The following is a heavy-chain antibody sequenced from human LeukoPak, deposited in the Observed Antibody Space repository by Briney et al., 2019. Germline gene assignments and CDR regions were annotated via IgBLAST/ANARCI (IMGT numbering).Heavy chain of an antibody. D-gene: IGHD5-12*01. CDR2: INHSGST. V-gene: IGHV4-34*01. J-gene: IGHJ4*02. Sequence: SETLSLTCAVYGGSFSGYYWSWIRQPPGKGLEWIGEINHSGSTNYNPSLKSRVTISVDTSKNQFSLKLSSVTAADTAVYYRASQRGRGYSSTSYWGQGTLVTGSS. CDR1: GGSFSGYY. CDR3: ASQRGRGYSSTSY.